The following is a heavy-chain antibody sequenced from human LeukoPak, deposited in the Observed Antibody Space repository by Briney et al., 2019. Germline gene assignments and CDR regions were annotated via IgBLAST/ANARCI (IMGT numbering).Heavy chain of an antibody. J-gene: IGHJ4*02. CDR3: ARDRGVRYLDF. V-gene: IGHV3-33*01. CDR1: ALIFRNHG. Sequence: GGSRRPSWSPAALIFRNHGMHWVRQVPGKGLEWVALIWTDGSNKYYAKSVKSRFTISRNKSKNMLYLQMNSLRVEDTAVYFCARDRGVRYLDFCGQGTLVTVSS. D-gene: IGHD3-10*01. CDR2: IWTDGSNK.